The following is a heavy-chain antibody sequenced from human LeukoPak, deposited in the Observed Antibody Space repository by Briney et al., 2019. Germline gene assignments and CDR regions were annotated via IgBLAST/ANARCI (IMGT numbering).Heavy chain of an antibody. J-gene: IGHJ4*02. CDR3: ASAGSSSSSYYFDY. V-gene: IGHV4-31*03. CDR1: GVSISSGGYY. Sequence: PSETLSLTCTVSGVSISSGGYYWSWIRQHPGKGLEWIGYIYYSGSTYYNPSLKSRVTISVDTSKNQFSLKLSSMTAADTAVYYCASAGSSSSSYYFDYWGQGTLVTVSS. D-gene: IGHD6-6*01. CDR2: IYYSGST.